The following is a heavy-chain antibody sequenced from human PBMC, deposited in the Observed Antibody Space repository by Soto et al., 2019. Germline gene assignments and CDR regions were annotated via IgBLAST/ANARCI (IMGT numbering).Heavy chain of an antibody. CDR2: IDPSDSYT. CDR3: ASGGYCSGGSCSFDY. J-gene: IGHJ4*02. CDR1: GYSFTSYW. D-gene: IGHD2-15*01. V-gene: IGHV5-10-1*01. Sequence: GESLKISCKGSGYSFTSYWISWVRQMPGKGLEWMGRIDPSDSYTNYSPSFQGHVTISADKSISTAYLQWSSLKASDTAMYYCASGGYCSGGSCSFDYWGQGTLVTVSS.